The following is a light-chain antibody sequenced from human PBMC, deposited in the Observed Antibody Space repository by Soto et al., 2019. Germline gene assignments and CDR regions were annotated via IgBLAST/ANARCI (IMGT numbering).Light chain of an antibody. V-gene: IGKV1-5*03. CDR3: QHYFAYSWT. CDR2: VAS. Sequence: DVQMTQSPSTLSASVGDRVTITCRASQSVDRWLAWFQQKPGKAPKLLIYVASSLEVGVPSRFSGSGSGTEFTLTISSLQPDDFATYYCQHYFAYSWTFGQGTKVEIK. CDR1: QSVDRW. J-gene: IGKJ1*01.